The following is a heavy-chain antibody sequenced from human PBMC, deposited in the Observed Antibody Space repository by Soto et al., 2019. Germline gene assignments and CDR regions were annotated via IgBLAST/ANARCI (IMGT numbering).Heavy chain of an antibody. J-gene: IGHJ6*03. CDR3: ARGVRAAAGYYYYYMDV. D-gene: IGHD6-13*01. Sequence: SETLSLTCTVSGGSISSYYWSWIRQPPGKGLEWIGHIYYSGSTNYNPSLKSRVTISVDTSKNQFSLKLSSVTAADTAVYYCARGVRAAAGYYYYYMDVWGKGTTVTVSS. CDR1: GGSISSYY. V-gene: IGHV4-59*01. CDR2: IYYSGST.